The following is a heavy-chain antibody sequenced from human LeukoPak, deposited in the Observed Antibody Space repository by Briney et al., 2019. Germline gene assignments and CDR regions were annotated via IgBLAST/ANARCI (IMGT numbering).Heavy chain of an antibody. CDR3: ARDVRLVDSNYGAYYFDY. V-gene: IGHV3-66*02. CDR2: IYSGGST. J-gene: IGHJ4*02. Sequence: VGSMRLSCAASGFTLSSNYMSWVRQAPGKGMEWVSVIYSGGSTYYADSVKGRFTIYRDNSKNTLYLQMNSLRAEDAAVYYCARDVRLVDSNYGAYYFDYWGQGTLVTVSS. D-gene: IGHD4-11*01. CDR1: GFTLSSNY.